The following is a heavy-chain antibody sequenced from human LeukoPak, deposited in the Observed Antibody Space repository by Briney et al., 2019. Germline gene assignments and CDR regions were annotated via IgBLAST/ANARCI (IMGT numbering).Heavy chain of an antibody. V-gene: IGHV4-39*01. CDR2: IYYTGST. CDR1: GDSISSSTYY. D-gene: IGHD5-12*01. J-gene: IGHJ4*02. Sequence: SETLSLTCVVSGDSISSSTYYWGWLRQPPGKGLEWIGSIYYTGSTYYNPSLKSRVTISVDTTKKQLSLTLTSVTAADTAVYYCAKHKNSGVATSYYFDYWGQGTLVTVSS. CDR3: AKHKNSGVATSYYFDY.